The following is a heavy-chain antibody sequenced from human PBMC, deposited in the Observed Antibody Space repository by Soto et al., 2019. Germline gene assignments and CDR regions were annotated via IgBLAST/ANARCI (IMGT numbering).Heavy chain of an antibody. D-gene: IGHD4-17*01. CDR2: ISGSGGST. CDR3: AKDSVVRTDDYGDWEEYFQH. J-gene: IGHJ1*01. Sequence: EVQLLESGGGLVQPGGSLRLSCAASGFTFSSYAMSWVRQAPGKGLEWVSAISGSGGSTYYADSVKGRFTISRDNSKNTLYLQMNSLRAEDTAVYYCAKDSVVRTDDYGDWEEYFQHWGQGTLVTVSS. CDR1: GFTFSSYA. V-gene: IGHV3-23*01.